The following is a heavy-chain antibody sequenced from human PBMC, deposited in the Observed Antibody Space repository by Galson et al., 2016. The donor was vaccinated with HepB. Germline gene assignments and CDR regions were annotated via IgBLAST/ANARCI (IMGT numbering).Heavy chain of an antibody. CDR1: GYAFTDYY. CDR3: VRGYDYGDYFDY. J-gene: IGHJ4*01. D-gene: IGHD4-17*01. Sequence: SVKVSCKASGYAFTDYYLHWVRQAPGQGLEWVGIINPSGGSTSYAQIFQGRVTMTGDTSRNTVFIELSSLKSDDTAVYYCVRGYDYGDYFDYWGHGTRVIVSS. CDR2: INPSGGST. V-gene: IGHV1-46*01.